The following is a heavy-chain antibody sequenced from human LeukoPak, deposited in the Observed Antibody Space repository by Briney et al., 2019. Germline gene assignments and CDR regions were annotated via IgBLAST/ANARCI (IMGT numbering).Heavy chain of an antibody. Sequence: PGGSLRLSCGGSGFSLNSYGIHWVRQAPGKGLEWLAAISDDGSDKYYSDSVRGRFTISRDNSKNTVYLEVNSLRVEDTAVYYCAKDSKRWKTYYYASGSYYFDHWGQGTLVTVSS. D-gene: IGHD3-10*01. CDR2: ISDDGSDK. CDR1: GFSLNSYG. V-gene: IGHV3-30*18. CDR3: AKDSKRWKTYYYASGSYYFDH. J-gene: IGHJ4*02.